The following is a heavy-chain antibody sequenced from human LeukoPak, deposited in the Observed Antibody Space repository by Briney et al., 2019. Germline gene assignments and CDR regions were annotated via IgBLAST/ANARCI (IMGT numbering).Heavy chain of an antibody. CDR3: AKDRLPLGYDILTGLFDY. J-gene: IGHJ4*02. D-gene: IGHD3-9*01. V-gene: IGHV3-30*02. CDR1: GFTFSSYG. Sequence: PGGSLRLSCAASGFTFSSYGMHWVRQAPGKGLEWVAFIRYDGSNKYYADSVKGRFTISRDNSKNTLYLQMNSLRAEDTAVYYCAKDRLPLGYDILTGLFDYWGQGTLVTVSS. CDR2: IRYDGSNK.